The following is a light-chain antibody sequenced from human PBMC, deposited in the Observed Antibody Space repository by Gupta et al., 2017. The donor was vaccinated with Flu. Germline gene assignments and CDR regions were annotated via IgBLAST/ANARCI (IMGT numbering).Light chain of an antibody. V-gene: IGKV2-28*01. CDR1: QSLLHSNGHNY. CDR2: LGS. CDR3: MQPLHTPYT. J-gene: IGKJ2*01. Sequence: ISCRSGQSLLHSNGHNYLDWYLQKSGQSPQPLIYLGSNPASGVPDRFSGSGSGTAFTLKISRAAAEATGVYYCMQPLHTPYTSGPGPQLEI.